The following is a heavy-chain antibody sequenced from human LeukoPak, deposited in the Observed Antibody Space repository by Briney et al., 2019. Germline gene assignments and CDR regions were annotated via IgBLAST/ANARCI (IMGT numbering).Heavy chain of an antibody. D-gene: IGHD2-2*01. CDR1: GYSISSGNY. V-gene: IGHV4-38-2*02. CDR3: AKGYCRGNSCYDDRGAFDY. J-gene: IGHJ4*02. Sequence: PSETLSLTCSVSGYSISSGNYWGWIRLPPGKGLQWIGSIYHSGSTYYNPSLKSRVAISVDTSKNQFSLKLSSVTAADTAVYYCAKGYCRGNSCYDDRGAFDYWGQGTLVTVSS. CDR2: IYHSGST.